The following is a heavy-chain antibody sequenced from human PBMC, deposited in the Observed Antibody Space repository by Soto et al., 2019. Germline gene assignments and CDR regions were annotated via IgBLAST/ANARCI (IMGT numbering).Heavy chain of an antibody. CDR2: VNPSGGST. J-gene: IGHJ1*01. D-gene: IGHD2-15*01. V-gene: IGHV1-46*01. CDR1: GYIFTAYS. CDR3: AREENCIDGICYSEDFQR. Sequence: ASVKVSCKASGYIFTAYSMHWVRQAPGQGLEWMGVVNPSGGSTNYAQKFQGRITMTRDTSTSTVYMDLSSLTSEDTAVYYCAREENCIDGICYSEDFQRWGQGTLVTVSS.